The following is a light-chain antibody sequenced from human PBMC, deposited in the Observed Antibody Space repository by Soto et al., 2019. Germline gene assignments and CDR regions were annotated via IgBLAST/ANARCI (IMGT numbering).Light chain of an antibody. V-gene: IGKV3-20*01. CDR3: QQYGSSPRT. Sequence: EIVLTRSPGTLSLSPGERGTLSCRASQSVSSSSLAWYQQKPGQAPRLLIYGASSRATGIPDRFSGSGSGTDFTLTISRLEPEDFAVYYCQQYGSSPRTFGQGTKVDIK. CDR2: GAS. CDR1: QSVSSSS. J-gene: IGKJ1*01.